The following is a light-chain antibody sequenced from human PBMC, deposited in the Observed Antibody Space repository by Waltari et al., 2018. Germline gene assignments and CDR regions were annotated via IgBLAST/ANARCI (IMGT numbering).Light chain of an antibody. Sequence: MTQSPLSLPVTPGEPASISCRSSQSLLHSNGYNYLDWYLQKPGQSPQLLIYLGSNRASGVPDRFIGSGSGTDFTLKISRVEAEDVGVYYCMQALQTPWTFGQGTKVEIK. V-gene: IGKV2-28*01. J-gene: IGKJ1*01. CDR1: QSLLHSNGYNY. CDR2: LGS. CDR3: MQALQTPWT.